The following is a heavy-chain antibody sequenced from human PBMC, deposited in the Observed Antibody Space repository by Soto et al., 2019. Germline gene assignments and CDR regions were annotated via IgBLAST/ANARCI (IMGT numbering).Heavy chain of an antibody. Sequence: QVQLQESGPGLVMPSETLSLTCTVSGDSISVSPYFWGWIRQPPGKRLEWIGSIFYDGYTLYTPSLKTRVTISVDTSKNQFSLKLTSVAAADTAIYFCARLQAAVPHYWGQGILVTVSS. CDR1: GDSISVSPYF. J-gene: IGHJ4*02. CDR2: IFYDGYT. V-gene: IGHV4-39*01. CDR3: ARLQAAVPHY. D-gene: IGHD6-13*01.